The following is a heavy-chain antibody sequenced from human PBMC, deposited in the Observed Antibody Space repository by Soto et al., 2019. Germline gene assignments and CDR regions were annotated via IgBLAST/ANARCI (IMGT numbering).Heavy chain of an antibody. J-gene: IGHJ3*02. CDR1: GFTFSSYW. Sequence: GGSLRLSCAASGFTFSSYWMSWVRQAPGKGLEWVANIKQDGSEKYYVDSVKGRFTISRDNAKNSLYLQMNSLRAEDTAVYYCARDGSYYYDSSGYCSSENDAFDIWGQGTMVTVSS. CDR3: ARDGSYYYDSSGYCSSENDAFDI. CDR2: IKQDGSEK. V-gene: IGHV3-7*03. D-gene: IGHD3-22*01.